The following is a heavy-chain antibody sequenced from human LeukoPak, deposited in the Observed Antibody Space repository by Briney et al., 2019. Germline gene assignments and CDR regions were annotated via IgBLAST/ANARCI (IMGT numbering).Heavy chain of an antibody. CDR3: AREGKWLQLRYFDY. V-gene: IGHV3-53*01. CDR1: GFTVSSNY. J-gene: IGHJ4*02. Sequence: SGGSLRLCCAASGFTVSSNYMSWVRQAPGKGLEWVSVIHTGGSTYYADSVKGRFTISRDTSNNTLYLQMNSLRADDTAVYYCAREGKWLQLRYFDYWGQGTLVTVSS. D-gene: IGHD5-24*01. CDR2: IHTGGST.